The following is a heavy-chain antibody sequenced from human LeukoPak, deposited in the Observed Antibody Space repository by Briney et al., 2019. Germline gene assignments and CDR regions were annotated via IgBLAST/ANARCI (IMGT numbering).Heavy chain of an antibody. J-gene: IGHJ4*02. CDR2: INPNSGGT. V-gene: IGHV1-2*02. Sequence: ASVKVSCKASGYRFTAYGIGWVRQAPGQGLEWMGWINPNSGGTNYAQKFQGRVTMTRDTSISTAYMELSRLRSDDTAVYYCARDIYDSSGYYYYFDYWGQGTLVTVSS. D-gene: IGHD3-22*01. CDR1: GYRFTAYG. CDR3: ARDIYDSSGYYYYFDY.